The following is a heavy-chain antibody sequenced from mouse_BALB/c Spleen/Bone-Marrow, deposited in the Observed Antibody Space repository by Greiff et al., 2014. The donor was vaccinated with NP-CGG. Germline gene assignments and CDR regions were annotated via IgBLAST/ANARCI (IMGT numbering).Heavy chain of an antibody. CDR1: GYAFTNYL. Sequence: QVQLQQPGAELVRPVTSVKVSCTTSGYAFTNYLIEWVKQRPGKGLEWIGVINPGSGGANYNEKFKGKATLTADKSSSTAYMQLSSLTADDSAVYFCAREWTARAVDDWGQGTTLTVSS. CDR3: AREWTARAVDD. CDR2: INPGSGGA. J-gene: IGHJ2*01. D-gene: IGHD3-2*01. V-gene: IGHV1-54*01.